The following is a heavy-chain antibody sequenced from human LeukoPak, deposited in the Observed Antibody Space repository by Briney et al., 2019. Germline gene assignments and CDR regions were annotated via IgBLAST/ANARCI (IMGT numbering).Heavy chain of an antibody. D-gene: IGHD3-22*01. CDR1: RFPFSSYW. CDR3: SRGLVGYYHDSSTYPDS. Sequence: PGGSLRLSCAASRFPFSSYWMHWVRQAPGKGLVWVSRINGDGSITTYADSVKGRFTISRDNAKNMLYLQLYSLTAGDTAVYYCSRGLVGYYHDSSTYPDSWGQGTLVTVSS. V-gene: IGHV3-74*01. CDR2: INGDGSIT. J-gene: IGHJ4*02.